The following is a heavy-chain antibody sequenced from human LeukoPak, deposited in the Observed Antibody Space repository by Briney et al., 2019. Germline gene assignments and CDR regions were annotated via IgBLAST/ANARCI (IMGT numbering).Heavy chain of an antibody. V-gene: IGHV4-30-2*01. CDR3: AREEAVAELGFDY. J-gene: IGHJ4*02. CDR2: IYHSGST. Sequence: SETLSLTCAVSGGSISSGGYSWSWIRQPPGKGLEWIGYIYHSGSTYYNPSLKSRVTISVDRSKNQFSLKLSSVTAADTAVYYCAREEAVAELGFDYWGQGTLVTVSS. CDR1: GGSISSGGYS. D-gene: IGHD1-14*01.